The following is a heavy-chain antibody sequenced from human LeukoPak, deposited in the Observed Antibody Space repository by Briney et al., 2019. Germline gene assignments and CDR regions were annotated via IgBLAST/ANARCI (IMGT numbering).Heavy chain of an antibody. Sequence: ASLKVSCKASGYTFSGHYMHWVRQAPGQGLEWMAWIKPSNGDTKYAQNFQGRFTITRDTAISTPYMELNSLRVDDTAVYYCASPPRSRAMYYAHWGQGTLVTVSS. D-gene: IGHD2-8*01. CDR1: GYTFSGHY. CDR3: ASPPRSRAMYYAH. V-gene: IGHV1-2*02. CDR2: IKPSNGDT. J-gene: IGHJ4*02.